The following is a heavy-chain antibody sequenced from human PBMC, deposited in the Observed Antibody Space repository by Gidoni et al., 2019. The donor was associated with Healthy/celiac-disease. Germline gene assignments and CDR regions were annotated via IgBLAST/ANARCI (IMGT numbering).Heavy chain of an antibody. CDR2: ISGSGGST. CDR3: AKDWFPQDYGDYYYGMDV. J-gene: IGHJ6*02. V-gene: IGHV3-23*01. Sequence: EVQLLESGGGLVQPGGSLRLSCAASGFTFGSYSMSWVRQAPGKGLEWVSAISGSGGSTYYADSVKGRFTISRDNSKNTLYLQMNSLRAEDTAVYYCAKDWFPQDYGDYYYGMDVWGQGTTVTVSS. CDR1: GFTFGSYS. D-gene: IGHD4-17*01.